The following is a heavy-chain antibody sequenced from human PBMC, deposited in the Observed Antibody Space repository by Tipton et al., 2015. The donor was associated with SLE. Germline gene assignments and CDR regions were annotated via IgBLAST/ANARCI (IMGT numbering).Heavy chain of an antibody. D-gene: IGHD1-26*01. CDR3: TRDGGVGATVW. CDR1: SGSFGGYN. V-gene: IGHV4-34*01. J-gene: IGHJ4*02. Sequence: TLSLTCAVYSGSFGGYNWSWLRQPPGKGLEWIGEINHREVTNYNPSLKSRVTMSVDTSKNQFSLKLSSVTAADTAVYYCTRDGGVGATVWWGQGTLVTVSS. CDR2: INHREVT.